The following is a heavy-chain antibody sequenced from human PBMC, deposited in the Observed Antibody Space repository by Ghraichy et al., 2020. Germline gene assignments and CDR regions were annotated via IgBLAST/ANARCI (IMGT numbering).Heavy chain of an antibody. J-gene: IGHJ6*02. CDR3: ARGRSRLLWFGEYGMDV. V-gene: IGHV4-34*01. CDR2: INHSGST. Sequence: SETLSLTCAVYGGSFSGYYWSWIRQPPGKGLEWIGEINHSGSTNYNPSLKSRVTISVDTSKNQFSLKLSSVTAADTAVYYCARGRSRLLWFGEYGMDVWGQGTTVTVSS. CDR1: GGSFSGYY. D-gene: IGHD3-10*01.